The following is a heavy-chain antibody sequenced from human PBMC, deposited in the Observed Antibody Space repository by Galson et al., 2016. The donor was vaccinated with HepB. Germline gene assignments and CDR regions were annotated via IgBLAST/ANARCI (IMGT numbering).Heavy chain of an antibody. CDR1: GGSINTYY. CDR3: ARGPADYYDRSAYKYYDYYYGMDV. Sequence: SETLSLTCTVSGGSINTYYWSWIRQPPGKGLEWVGYINYIGTTNYSPSLKSRVSLSVDTSKNQFSLKLTSVTAADTAVYYCARGPADYYDRSAYKYYDYYYGMDVGGQGTTVTVSS. D-gene: IGHD3-22*01. V-gene: IGHV4-59*01. J-gene: IGHJ6*02. CDR2: INYIGTT.